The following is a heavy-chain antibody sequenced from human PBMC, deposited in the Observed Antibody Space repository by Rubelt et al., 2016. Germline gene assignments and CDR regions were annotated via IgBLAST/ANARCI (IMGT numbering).Heavy chain of an antibody. D-gene: IGHD5-24*01. J-gene: IGHJ4*02. V-gene: IGHV1-18*01. Sequence: QVQLVQSGAEVKKPGASVKVSCKASGYTFTSYGISWVRQAPGPGLEWMGWISAYNGNTNYAQRLQGRVTMRADTSASTAYMELRSLRADDTAVDYCAGGRDDYGDYWGQGTLVTVSS. CDR3: AGGRDDYGDY. CDR2: ISAYNGNT. CDR1: GYTFTSYG.